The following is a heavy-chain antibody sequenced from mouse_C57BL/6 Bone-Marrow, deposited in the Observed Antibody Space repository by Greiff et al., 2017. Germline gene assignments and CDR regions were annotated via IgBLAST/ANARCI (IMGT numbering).Heavy chain of an antibody. CDR3: GSYGYDEAMDY. Sequence: VQLVESGPELVKPGASVKISCKASGYSFTSYYIHWVKQRPGQGLEWIGWIYPGSGNTKYNEKFKGKATLTADTSSSTAYLQLSSLTSEDSAVYYCGSYGYDEAMDYWGQGTSVTVSS. D-gene: IGHD2-2*01. CDR1: GYSFTSYY. CDR2: IYPGSGNT. J-gene: IGHJ4*01. V-gene: IGHV1-66*01.